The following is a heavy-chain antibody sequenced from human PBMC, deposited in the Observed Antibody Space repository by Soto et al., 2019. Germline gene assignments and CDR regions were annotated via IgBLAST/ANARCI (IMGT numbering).Heavy chain of an antibody. D-gene: IGHD3-22*01. V-gene: IGHV3-53*01. CDR1: GFTVSNNY. CDR2: IYSGGST. Sequence: EVQLVESGGGLIQPGGSLRLSCAASGFTVSNNYMSWVRQAPGKGLEWVSVIYSGGSTYYADSVKGRFTISRDSSKNTLYLQMNSLRAEDTAVYYCARGGYDTGRNPQVAFDYWGQGTLVTVSS. J-gene: IGHJ4*02. CDR3: ARGGYDTGRNPQVAFDY.